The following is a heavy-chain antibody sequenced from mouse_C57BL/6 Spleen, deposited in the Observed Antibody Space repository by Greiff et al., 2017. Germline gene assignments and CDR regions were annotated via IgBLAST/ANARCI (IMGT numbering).Heavy chain of an antibody. CDR1: GYAFSSYW. J-gene: IGHJ4*01. D-gene: IGHD1-1*01. V-gene: IGHV1-80*01. CDR2: IYPGDGDT. Sequence: QVHVKQSGAELVKPGASVKISCKASGYAFSSYWMNWVKQRPGKGLEWIGQIYPGDGDTNYNGKFKGKATLTADKSSSTAYMQLSSLTSEDSAVYFCAREGYGSREMDYWGQGTSVTVSS. CDR3: AREGYGSREMDY.